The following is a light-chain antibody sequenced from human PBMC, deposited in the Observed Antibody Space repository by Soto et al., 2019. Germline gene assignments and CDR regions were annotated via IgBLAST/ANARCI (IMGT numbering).Light chain of an antibody. J-gene: IGKJ5*01. CDR1: RSVSSNY. V-gene: IGKV3-20*01. Sequence: IGLTQSPCTLSLSPGERATLSCGASRSVSSNYLAWYQQKPGQAPRLLMYGASSRATGIPDRFSGSGSGTDFTLTISRLEPEDFAVYYCQQYGSSPITFGQGTRLEIK. CDR3: QQYGSSPIT. CDR2: GAS.